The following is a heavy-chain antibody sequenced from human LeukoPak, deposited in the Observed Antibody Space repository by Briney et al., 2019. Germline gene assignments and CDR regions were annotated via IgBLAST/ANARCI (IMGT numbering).Heavy chain of an antibody. D-gene: IGHD1-26*01. J-gene: IGHJ4*01. CDR2: IYTSGST. V-gene: IGHV4-61*02. CDR3: ARDRWELPNDY. CDR1: GGSISSGSYY. Sequence: SSETLPLTCTVSGGSISSGSYYWSWIRQPAGKGLEWIGRIYTSGSTNYNPSLKSRVTISVDTSKNQFSLKLSSVTAADTAVYYCARDRWELPNDYWGQGTLVTVSS.